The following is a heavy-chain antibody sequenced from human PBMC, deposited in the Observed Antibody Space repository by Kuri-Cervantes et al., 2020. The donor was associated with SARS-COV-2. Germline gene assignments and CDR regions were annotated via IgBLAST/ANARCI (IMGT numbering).Heavy chain of an antibody. CDR3: AKGADTAMVFGVTQFDY. J-gene: IGHJ4*02. Sequence: GESLKISCAGSGFTFSNFVMNWVRQAPGKGLEWVSGIGGGGDNTDYADSVKGRFTISRDNSKNTLYLQMNSLRAEDTAVYYCAKGADTAMVFGVTQFDYWGQGTLITVSS. CDR1: GFTFSNFV. V-gene: IGHV3-23*01. D-gene: IGHD5-18*01. CDR2: IGGGGDNT.